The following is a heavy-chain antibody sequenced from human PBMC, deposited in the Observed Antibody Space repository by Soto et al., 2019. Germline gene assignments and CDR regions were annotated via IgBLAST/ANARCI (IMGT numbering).Heavy chain of an antibody. CDR3: ARGRADSAGSSLGRRMDV. CDR1: GEAVGSGQSY. CDR2: TSVTGAM. D-gene: IGHD3-10*01. Sequence: QVQLQESGPGLVKTSETLSLLCFVSGEAVGSGQSYWNWIRQAPGKGLEWIGHTSVTGAMKYSAPLSSRVTRSVDTSQSPISLTLSAVTAADSATYFCARGRADSAGSSLGRRMDVWGQGTTVTVAS. J-gene: IGHJ6*02. V-gene: IGHV4-61*01.